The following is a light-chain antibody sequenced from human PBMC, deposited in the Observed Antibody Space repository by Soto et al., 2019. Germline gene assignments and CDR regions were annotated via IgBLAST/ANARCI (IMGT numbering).Light chain of an antibody. CDR1: SSDVGSYNY. Sequence: QSVLTQPASVSGSPGQSITISFTGTSSDVGSYNYVSWYQQHPGKAPKLMIYDVSNRPSGVSNRSSGSKSGNTASLTISGLQAEDEADYYCNSYTGSSTPYVFGTGTKVTVL. CDR3: NSYTGSSTPYV. V-gene: IGLV2-14*03. CDR2: DVS. J-gene: IGLJ1*01.